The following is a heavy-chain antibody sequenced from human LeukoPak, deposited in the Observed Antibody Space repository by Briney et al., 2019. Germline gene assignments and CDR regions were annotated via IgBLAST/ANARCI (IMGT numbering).Heavy chain of an antibody. J-gene: IGHJ1*01. CDR2: ISYDGSNK. V-gene: IGHV3-30*18. CDR1: GFTFSSYG. Sequence: GGSLRLSCAASGFTFSSYGMHWVRQAPGKGLEWVAVISYDGSNKYYADSVKGRFTISRDNSKNTLYLQMNSLRAEDTAVYYSAKDRSSGWPEYFQHWGQGTLVTVSS. CDR3: AKDRSSGWPEYFQH. D-gene: IGHD6-19*01.